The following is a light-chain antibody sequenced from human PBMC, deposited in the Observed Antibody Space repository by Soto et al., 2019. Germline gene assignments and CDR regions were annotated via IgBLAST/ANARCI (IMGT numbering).Light chain of an antibody. CDR2: GNN. Sequence: QSVLTQPPSVSGAPGQRVTISCTGSSSNIGTGYDVHWYQQLPGTAPKLLIYGNNNRPSGVPDRFSGSKSGTSASLAISGLQSEDEADYYCAAWDETLIDVFGTGTKVTVL. CDR3: AAWDETLIDV. J-gene: IGLJ1*01. CDR1: SSNIGTGYD. V-gene: IGLV1-40*01.